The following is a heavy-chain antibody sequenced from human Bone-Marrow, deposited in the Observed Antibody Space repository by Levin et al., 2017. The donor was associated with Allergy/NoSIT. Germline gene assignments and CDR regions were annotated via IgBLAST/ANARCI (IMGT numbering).Heavy chain of an antibody. J-gene: IGHJ4*02. V-gene: IGHV3-23*01. Sequence: ETLSLTCAASGFSFSSYAMSWVRQAPGKGLEWVSGISGSGVSTYYADPVKGRFTISRDNSKNTLYLQMNSLRAEDTAVYYCAKAGGKTPVYFDYWGQGTLVTVSS. CDR1: GFSFSSYA. CDR3: AKAGGKTPVYFDY. CDR2: ISGSGVST. D-gene: IGHD1-14*01.